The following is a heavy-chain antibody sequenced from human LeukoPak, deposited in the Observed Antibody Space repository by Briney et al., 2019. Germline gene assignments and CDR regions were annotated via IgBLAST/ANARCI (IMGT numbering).Heavy chain of an antibody. J-gene: IGHJ4*02. Sequence: GGSLRLSCAASGFTFSDYTLHWVRQAPGKGLEWVAVISYDGSNKYYADSVKGRFTISRDNSKNTLYLQMNSLRAEDTAVYYCARGRSPYTIAAAGTVDYWGQGTLVTVSS. D-gene: IGHD6-13*01. CDR1: GFTFSDYT. V-gene: IGHV3-30*04. CDR3: ARGRSPYTIAAAGTVDY. CDR2: ISYDGSNK.